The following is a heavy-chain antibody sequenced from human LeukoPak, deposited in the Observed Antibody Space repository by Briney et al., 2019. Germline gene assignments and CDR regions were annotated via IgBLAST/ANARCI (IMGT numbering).Heavy chain of an antibody. CDR1: GFTFSSSA. D-gene: IGHD5-24*01. CDR3: AADGYTFAPGAFDI. V-gene: IGHV1-58*01. Sequence: GASVKVSCKASGFTFSSSAVQWERQARGQRLEWIGWIVVGSGNTNYAQRFQDRVTINRDMSTSTAYMEVSSLRSEDTAVYYCAADGYTFAPGAFDIWGQGTVVTVSS. J-gene: IGHJ3*02. CDR2: IVVGSGNT.